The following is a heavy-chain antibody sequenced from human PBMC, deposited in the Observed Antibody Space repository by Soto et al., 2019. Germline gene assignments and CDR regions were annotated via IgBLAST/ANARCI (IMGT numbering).Heavy chain of an antibody. J-gene: IGHJ3*02. CDR1: GGSISSSSYY. CDR3: ARLQRMSDAFDI. V-gene: IGHV4-39*01. CDR2: IYYSGST. Sequence: SETLSLTCTVSGGSISSSSYYWGWIRQPPGKGLEWIGSIYYSGSTYYNPSLKSRVTISIDTSKNQFSLKLSSVTAADTAVYYCARLQRMSDAFDIWGQGTMVTVSS.